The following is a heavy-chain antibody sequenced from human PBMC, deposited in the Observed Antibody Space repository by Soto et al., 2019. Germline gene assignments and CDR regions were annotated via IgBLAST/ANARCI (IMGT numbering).Heavy chain of an antibody. CDR1: GGSFSGYY. V-gene: IGHV4-34*01. J-gene: IGHJ4*02. CDR3: ARGGYGGNSGLGHLDS. D-gene: IGHD2-21*02. CDR2: INYSGST. Sequence: QVQLQQWGAGLLKPSETLSLTCAVYGGSFSGYYWSWIRQPPGEGLAWIGEINYSGSTNYNPSLEGRVTISVDTSKNQLSVKVSSVTAADTAVYYCARGGYGGNSGLGHLDSWGQGTLVTVSS.